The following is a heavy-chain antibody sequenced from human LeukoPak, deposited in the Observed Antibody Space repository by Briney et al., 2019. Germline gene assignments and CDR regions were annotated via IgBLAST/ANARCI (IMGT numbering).Heavy chain of an antibody. J-gene: IGHJ4*02. Sequence: GGFLGLSCAASGFRFSSYAMSWVRQAPGKGLEWVSAISGSGSNTFYADSVKGRFTISRDNSKNTLYLQMNSLRAEDTAVYYCAKHRPYCGGDCYFSLDYWGQGTLVTASS. CDR3: AKHRPYCGGDCYFSLDY. D-gene: IGHD2-21*02. CDR1: GFRFSSYA. V-gene: IGHV3-23*01. CDR2: ISGSGSNT.